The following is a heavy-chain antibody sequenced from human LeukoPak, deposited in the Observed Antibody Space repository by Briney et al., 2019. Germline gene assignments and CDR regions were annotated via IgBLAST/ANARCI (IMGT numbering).Heavy chain of an antibody. CDR3: TRSIMNFYVSGT. D-gene: IGHD3-10*01. J-gene: IGHJ5*02. CDR2: IYHTGST. CDR1: GGSVSSTSSSYF. V-gene: IGHV4-61*01. Sequence: SETLSLTCTVSGGSVSSTSSSYFWNWMRQPPGKGLEWIGYIYHTGSTKYNPSLESRVTMSVETFKNQFSLKLRSVTAADTAVYYCTRSIMNFYVSGTWGRGTLVTVSS.